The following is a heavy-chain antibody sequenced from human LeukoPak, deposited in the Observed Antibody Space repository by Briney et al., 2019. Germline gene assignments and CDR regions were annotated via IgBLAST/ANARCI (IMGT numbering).Heavy chain of an antibody. J-gene: IGHJ4*02. CDR1: GGSISSSNW. Sequence: SETLSLTCAVSGGSISSSNWWNWVRQPPGKGLEWIGEIYHSGIATYNPSLKSRVTISVDKSKNQFSLKLSSVTAADTAVYYCARVSGFGESPPDIDYWGQGTLVTVSS. V-gene: IGHV4-4*02. D-gene: IGHD3-10*01. CDR3: ARVSGFGESPPDIDY. CDR2: IYHSGIA.